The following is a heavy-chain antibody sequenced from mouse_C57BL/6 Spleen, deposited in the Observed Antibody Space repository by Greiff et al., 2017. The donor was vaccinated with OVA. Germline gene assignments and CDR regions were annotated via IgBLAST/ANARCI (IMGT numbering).Heavy chain of an antibody. J-gene: IGHJ2*01. Sequence: QVHVKQSGAELVRPGSSVKLSCKASGYTFTSYWMDWVKQRPGQGLEWIGNIYPSDSETHYNQKFKDKATLTVDKSSSTAYMQLSSLTSEDSAVYYCARGGLPYYFDYWGQGTTLTVSS. D-gene: IGHD5-5*01. CDR2: IYPSDSET. CDR3: ARGGLPYYFDY. V-gene: IGHV1-61*01. CDR1: GYTFTSYW.